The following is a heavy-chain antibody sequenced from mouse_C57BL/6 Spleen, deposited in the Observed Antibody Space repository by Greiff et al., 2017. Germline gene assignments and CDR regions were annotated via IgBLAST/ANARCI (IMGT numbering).Heavy chain of an antibody. CDR2: IDPSDSET. CDR3: ARGGPTDWFAY. V-gene: IGHV1-52*01. Sequence: VQLQQPGAELVRPGSSVKLSCKASGYTFTSYWMHWVKQRPIQGLEWIGNIDPSDSETHYNQKFKDKATLTVDKSSSTAYMQLSSLTSEDSAVYYCARGGPTDWFAYWGQGTLVTVSA. J-gene: IGHJ3*01. CDR1: GYTFTSYW.